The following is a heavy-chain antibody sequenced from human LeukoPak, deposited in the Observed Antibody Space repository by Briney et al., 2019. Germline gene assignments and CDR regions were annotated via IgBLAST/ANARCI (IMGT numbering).Heavy chain of an antibody. D-gene: IGHD3-22*01. CDR3: AAGVHYYDSSGYYYRTFDY. CDR1: GFTFTSSA. CDR2: IVVGSGNT. V-gene: IGHV1-58*02. J-gene: IGHJ4*02. Sequence: SVKVPCKASGFTFTSSAMQWVRQARGQRLEWIGWIVVGSGNTNYAQKFQERVTITRDMSTSTAYMELSGLRSEDTAVYYCAAGVHYYDSSGYYYRTFDYWGQGTLVTVSS.